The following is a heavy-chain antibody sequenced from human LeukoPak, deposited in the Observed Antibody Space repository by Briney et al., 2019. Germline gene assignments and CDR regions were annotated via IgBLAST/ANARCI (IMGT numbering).Heavy chain of an antibody. J-gene: IGHJ4*02. CDR2: IYYSGST. D-gene: IGHD3-10*01. Sequence: SETLSLTCTVSGGSISSSSYYWGWSRQPPGKGLEWIGSIYYSGSTYYNPSLKSRVTISVDKSKNQFSLKLSSVTAADTAVYYCARVRPAPDLLLWFGEIFDYWGQGTLVTVSS. V-gene: IGHV4-39*07. CDR1: GGSISSSSYY. CDR3: ARVRPAPDLLLWFGEIFDY.